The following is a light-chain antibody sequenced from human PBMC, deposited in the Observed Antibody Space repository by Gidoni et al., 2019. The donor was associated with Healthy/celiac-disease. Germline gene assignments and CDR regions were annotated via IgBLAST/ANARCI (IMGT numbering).Light chain of an antibody. Sequence: DIQMTQYPSSLSASVGDRVTITCRASQSISSYLNWYQQKPGKAPKLVIYAASSLQSGVPSRFSGSGSGTDFTLTISRLQPEDFATYYCQQSYSTPLTFGGGTKVEIK. CDR1: QSISSY. J-gene: IGKJ4*01. V-gene: IGKV1-39*01. CDR2: AAS. CDR3: QQSYSTPLT.